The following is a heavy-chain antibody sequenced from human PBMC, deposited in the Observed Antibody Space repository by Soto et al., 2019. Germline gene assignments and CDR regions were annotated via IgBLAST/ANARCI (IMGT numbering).Heavy chain of an antibody. J-gene: IGHJ4*02. CDR1: GGSISSYY. V-gene: IGHV4-59*08. CDR2: IYYSGST. Sequence: PSETLSLTCTVSGGSISSYYWSWIRQPPGKGLEWIGYIYYSGSTNYNPSLKSRVTISVDTSKNQFSLKLSSVTAAETAVYYCGRGDGSGYQFFDYWGQGTPVTVSS. CDR3: GRGDGSGYQFFDY. D-gene: IGHD3-22*01.